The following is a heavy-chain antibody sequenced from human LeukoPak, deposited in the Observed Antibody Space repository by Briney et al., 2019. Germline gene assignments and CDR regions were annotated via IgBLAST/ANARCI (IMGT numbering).Heavy chain of an antibody. J-gene: IGHJ4*02. D-gene: IGHD2-2*01. V-gene: IGHV1-24*01. CDR3: AGIPAAYPLYYFDY. CDR2: FDPEDGET. Sequence: ASVKVSCKVSGYTLTELSMHWVRQAPGKGLEWMGGFDPEDGETIYAQKFQGRVTMTEDTSTDTAYMELSSLRSEDTAVYYCAGIPAAYPLYYFDYWGQGTLVTVSS. CDR1: GYTLTELS.